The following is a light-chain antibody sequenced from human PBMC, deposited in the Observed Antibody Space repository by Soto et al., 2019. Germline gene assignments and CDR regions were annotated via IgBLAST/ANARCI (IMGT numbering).Light chain of an antibody. Sequence: EIVLTQSPVTLSLSPGERATLSCRASQSVNSNVAWYQQKPGQAPRLLIYDASNRATGIPARFSGSGSGTDFTLTISSLEPEDFAVYYCQQRDNWPPLFTFGPGTKVDLK. CDR2: DAS. CDR1: QSVNSN. CDR3: QQRDNWPPLFT. J-gene: IGKJ3*01. V-gene: IGKV3-11*01.